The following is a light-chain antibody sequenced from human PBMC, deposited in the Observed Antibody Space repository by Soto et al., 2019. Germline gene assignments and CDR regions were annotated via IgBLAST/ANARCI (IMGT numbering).Light chain of an antibody. CDR1: SSDVGGFNY. Sequence: QSALTQPASVSGSPGQSITISCTGTSSDVGGFNYVSWYQQHPGKAPKLLIFDVYSRPSGISNRFSGSKSGNTASLTISGLQAEDEADYSCSSYTTSSFYVFGAGTKVPVL. CDR3: SSYTTSSFYV. J-gene: IGLJ1*01. V-gene: IGLV2-14*01. CDR2: DVY.